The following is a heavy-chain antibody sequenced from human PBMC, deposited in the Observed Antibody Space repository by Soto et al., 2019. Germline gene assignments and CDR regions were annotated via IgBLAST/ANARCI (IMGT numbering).Heavy chain of an antibody. D-gene: IGHD3-10*01. Sequence: ASVKVSCKASGYTFTSYAMHWVRQAPGQRLEWMGWINAGNGNTKYSQRFPGRVPINRATSASTAYRELSSLRSEDTAVYYCVRDQSLVWFGELYPSFDYWGQGTLVTVSS. CDR1: GYTFTSYA. J-gene: IGHJ4*02. CDR2: INAGNGNT. V-gene: IGHV1-3*01. CDR3: VRDQSLVWFGELYPSFDY.